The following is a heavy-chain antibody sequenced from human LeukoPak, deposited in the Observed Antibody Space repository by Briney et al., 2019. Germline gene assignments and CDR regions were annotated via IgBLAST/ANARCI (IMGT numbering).Heavy chain of an antibody. CDR1: GGTFSSYA. D-gene: IGHD3-10*01. CDR2: IIPIFGTA. J-gene: IGHJ3*02. V-gene: IGHV1-69*01. CDR3: AREKISSGTDDAFDI. Sequence: ASVKVSCKASGGTFSSYAISWVRQAPGQGLEWMGGIIPIFGTANYAQKFQGRVTITADECTSTAYMELSSLRSEDTAVYYCAREKISSGTDDAFDIWGQGTMVTVSS.